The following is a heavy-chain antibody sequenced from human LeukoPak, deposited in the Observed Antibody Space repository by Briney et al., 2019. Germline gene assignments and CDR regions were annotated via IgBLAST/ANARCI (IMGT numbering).Heavy chain of an antibody. D-gene: IGHD5-18*01. CDR2: IYTSGST. V-gene: IGHV4-4*07. CDR3: AIGGYSYGRYYFDY. CDR1: GGSISSYY. Sequence: SSETLSLTCTVSGGSISSYYWSWIRQPAGKGLEWIGRIYTSGSTNYNPSLKSRVTMSVDTSKNQFSLKLSSVTAADTAVYYCAIGGYSYGRYYFDYWGQGTLVTVSS. J-gene: IGHJ4*02.